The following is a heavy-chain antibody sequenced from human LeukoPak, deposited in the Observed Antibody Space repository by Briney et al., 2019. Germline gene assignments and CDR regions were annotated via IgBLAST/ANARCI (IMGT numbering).Heavy chain of an antibody. CDR1: GYTFTSYG. Sequence: GASVKVSCKASGYTFTSYGISWVRQAPGQGLEWMGWISAYNGKTNYAQKVQGRVTMATDTSTSTAYMELRSLRSDDTAVYYCARSGSPQYYYYMDVWGKGTTVTVSS. V-gene: IGHV1-18*01. CDR3: ARSGSPQYYYYMDV. CDR2: ISAYNGKT. J-gene: IGHJ6*03. D-gene: IGHD1-26*01.